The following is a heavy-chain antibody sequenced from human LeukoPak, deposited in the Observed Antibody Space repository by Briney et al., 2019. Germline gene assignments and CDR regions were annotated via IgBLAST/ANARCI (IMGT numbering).Heavy chain of an antibody. Sequence: GGSLRLSCAASGFTFDDYAMHWVRQAPGKGLEWVANIKQDGSEKYYVDSVKGRFTISRDNAKNSLYLQMNSLRAEDTAVYYCARDGVTMVRGVKVLDYYYYYMDVWGKGTTVTISS. D-gene: IGHD3-10*01. J-gene: IGHJ6*03. V-gene: IGHV3-7*01. CDR2: IKQDGSEK. CDR1: GFTFDDYA. CDR3: ARDGVTMVRGVKVLDYYYYYMDV.